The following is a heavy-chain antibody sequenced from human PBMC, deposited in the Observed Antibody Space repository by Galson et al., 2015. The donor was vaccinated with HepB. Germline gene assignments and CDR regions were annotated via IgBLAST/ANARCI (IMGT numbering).Heavy chain of an antibody. D-gene: IGHD2-2*01. CDR2: IIPIFGTA. CDR3: ARGVVVVPAAAPYYYYYMDV. V-gene: IGHV1-69*13. J-gene: IGHJ6*03. Sequence: SVKVSCKASGGTFSSYAISWVRQAPGQGLEWMGGIIPIFGTANYAQKFQGRVTVTADESTSTAYMELSSLRSEDTAVYYCARGVVVVPAAAPYYYYYMDVWGKGTTVTVSS. CDR1: GGTFSSYA.